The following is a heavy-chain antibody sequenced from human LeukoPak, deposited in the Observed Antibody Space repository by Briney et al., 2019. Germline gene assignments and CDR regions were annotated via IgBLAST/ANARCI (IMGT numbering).Heavy chain of an antibody. Sequence: GGSLRLSCVVSGFTVSDNYMIWVRQAPGKGLERVSVIYGDGRTSYPDSVKGRFTISRDNSENTLSLQMNNLRAEDTAVYYCARGRGLGVVSPYFDYWGQGTLVTVSS. D-gene: IGHD3-3*01. CDR3: ARGRGLGVVSPYFDY. J-gene: IGHJ4*02. CDR2: IYGDGRT. V-gene: IGHV3-53*01. CDR1: GFTVSDNY.